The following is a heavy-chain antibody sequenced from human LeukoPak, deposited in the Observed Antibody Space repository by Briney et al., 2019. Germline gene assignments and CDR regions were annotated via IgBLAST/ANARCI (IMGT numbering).Heavy chain of an antibody. CDR2: IYYSGST. Sequence: TSETLSLTCTVSGGSISSSSYYWGWIRQPPGKGLEWIGSIYYSGSTYYNPSLKSRVTISVDTSKNQFSLKLSSVTAADTAVYYCARNLIVGATPDYFDYWGQGTLVTVSS. D-gene: IGHD1-26*01. J-gene: IGHJ4*02. V-gene: IGHV4-39*01. CDR1: GGSISSSSYY. CDR3: ARNLIVGATPDYFDY.